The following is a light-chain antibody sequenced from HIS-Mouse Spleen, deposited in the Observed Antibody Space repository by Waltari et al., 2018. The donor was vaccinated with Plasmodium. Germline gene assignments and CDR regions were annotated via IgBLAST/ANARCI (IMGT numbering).Light chain of an antibody. CDR3: CSYAGSSTFV. CDR2: EGS. Sequence: QSALTQPASVSGSPGQSITISCTGTTSAVGSYNLVSWYQQHPGKAPKLMIYEGSKPPSGVSNRFSGSKSGNTASLTISGLQAEDEADYYCCSYAGSSTFVFGGGTKLTVL. V-gene: IGLV2-23*03. J-gene: IGLJ3*02. CDR1: TSAVGSYNL.